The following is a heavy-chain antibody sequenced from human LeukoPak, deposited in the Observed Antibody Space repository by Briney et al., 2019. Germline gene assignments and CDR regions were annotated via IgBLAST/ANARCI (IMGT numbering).Heavy chain of an antibody. CDR1: GGSISSSSYY. CDR2: IYYSGRT. D-gene: IGHD3-10*01. V-gene: IGHV4-39*01. J-gene: IGHJ6*03. CDR3: ARLWFGDFDYYMDV. Sequence: PSETLSLTCTVSGGSISSSSYYWGWIRQPPGKGLEWIVSIYYSGRTYYNPSLKSRVTISVDTSKNQFSLKLSSVTAADTAVYYCARLWFGDFDYYMDVWGKGTTVTISS.